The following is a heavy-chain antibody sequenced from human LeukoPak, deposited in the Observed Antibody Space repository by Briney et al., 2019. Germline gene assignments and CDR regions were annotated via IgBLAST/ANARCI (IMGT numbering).Heavy chain of an antibody. J-gene: IGHJ5*02. CDR1: GGSIGSSSYY. CDR3: ARGRDYDFWSGYYRWFDP. CDR2: IYYSGST. D-gene: IGHD3-3*01. Sequence: PSETLSLTCTVSGGSIGSSSYYWGWIRQPPGKGLEWIGSIYYSGSTYYNPSLKSRVTISVDTSKNQFSLKLSSVTAADTAVYYCARGRDYDFWSGYYRWFDPWGQGTLVTVSS. V-gene: IGHV4-39*01.